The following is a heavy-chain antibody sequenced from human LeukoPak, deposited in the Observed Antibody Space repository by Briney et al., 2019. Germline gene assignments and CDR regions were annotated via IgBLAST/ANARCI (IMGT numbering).Heavy chain of an antibody. V-gene: IGHV4-39*01. D-gene: IGHD1-26*01. CDR1: GGSISSRSYS. CDR2: MYYTGNT. J-gene: IGHJ4*02. CDR3: ARQGSGSRAAFDY. Sequence: SETLSLTCTVSGGSISSRSYSWGWIRQPPGKGLEWIGSMYYTGNTDYNPSLKSRLTMSVDTSKNQFSLKLSSVTAADTAVYYCARQGSGSRAAFDYLGQGTLVTVSS.